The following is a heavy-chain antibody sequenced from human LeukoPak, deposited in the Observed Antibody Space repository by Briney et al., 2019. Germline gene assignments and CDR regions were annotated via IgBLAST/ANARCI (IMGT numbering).Heavy chain of an antibody. J-gene: IGHJ5*02. V-gene: IGHV4-59*08. CDR2: IHYSGST. Sequence: SETLSLTCTVSGGSISSYYWSWIRQPPGKGLEWIGYIHYSGSTNYNPSLKSRVTISVDTSKNQFSLKLSSVTAADTAVYYCARHIVGATFDPWGQGTLVTVSS. D-gene: IGHD1-26*01. CDR3: ARHIVGATFDP. CDR1: GGSISSYY.